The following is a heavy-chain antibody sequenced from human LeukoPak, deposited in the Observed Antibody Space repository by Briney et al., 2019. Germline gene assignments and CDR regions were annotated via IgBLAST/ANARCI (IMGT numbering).Heavy chain of an antibody. V-gene: IGHV1-2*02. J-gene: IGHJ4*02. CDR1: GYTFTGYY. Sequence: ASVKVSCKASGYTFTGYYMHWVRQAPGQGLEWMGWINPNSGGTNYAQKFQGRVTMTRDTSISTAYMELSRLRSDDTAVYYCARSREPPQYGSGSHYYCDYWGQGTLVTVSS. CDR3: ARSREPPQYGSGSHYYCDY. CDR2: INPNSGGT. D-gene: IGHD3-10*01.